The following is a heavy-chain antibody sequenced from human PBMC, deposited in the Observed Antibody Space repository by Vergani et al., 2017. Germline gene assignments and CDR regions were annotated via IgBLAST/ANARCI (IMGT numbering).Heavy chain of an antibody. Sequence: EVQLLESGGGLVQPGGSLRLSCGASGFTFSSYAMTWVRQAPGNGLEWVSAISGSGGNTFYTDSVKGRFTISRDNSKDTLYLQMNSLRVEDTAIYYCAKARDPNCKGGNCYSYYYGLDLWGQGTTVTVSS. J-gene: IGHJ6*02. CDR3: AKARDPNCKGGNCYSYYYGLDL. D-gene: IGHD2-15*01. CDR2: ISGSGGNT. V-gene: IGHV3-23*01. CDR1: GFTFSSYA.